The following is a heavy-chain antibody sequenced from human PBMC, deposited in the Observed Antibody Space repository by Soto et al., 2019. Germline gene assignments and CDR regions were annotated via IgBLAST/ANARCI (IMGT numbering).Heavy chain of an antibody. V-gene: IGHV3-30-3*01. Sequence: QVQLVESGGGVVQSGRSLRLSCAASGFTFSSYPMHWVRQAPGKGLEWVAVISYDETSKYYADSVKGRFTISRDNSKNXLXXQMNSLSAEDTAVYYCVRCWGTGDGSNLGYNWLDPWGQGTLVTVSS. J-gene: IGHJ5*02. D-gene: IGHD1-1*01. CDR1: GFTFSSYP. CDR2: ISYDETSK. CDR3: VRCWGTGDGSNLGYNWLDP.